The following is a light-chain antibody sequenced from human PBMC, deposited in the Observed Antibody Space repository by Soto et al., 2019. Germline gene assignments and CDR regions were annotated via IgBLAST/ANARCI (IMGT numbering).Light chain of an antibody. J-gene: IGKJ1*01. Sequence: AIQMTQSPSSLSASLGDRVTITCRASQGIRNDLGWYQQKPGKAPKLLIYAASSLQSGVPSRFSGSGSCTDFTLTTSSLQPEDFATYYCLQDYNYPWTFGQGTKVEIK. CDR1: QGIRND. CDR2: AAS. CDR3: LQDYNYPWT. V-gene: IGKV1-6*01.